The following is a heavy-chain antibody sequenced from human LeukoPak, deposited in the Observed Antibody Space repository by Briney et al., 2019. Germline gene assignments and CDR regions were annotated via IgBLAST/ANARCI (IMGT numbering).Heavy chain of an antibody. D-gene: IGHD1-26*01. CDR2: ISYGGAT. CDR1: GGSISSYY. V-gene: IGHV4-59*08. CDR3: ARHGGTLDYFDY. J-gene: IGHJ4*02. Sequence: PSETLSLTCTVSGGSISSYYWSWIRQPPGKGLEWIGYISYGGATSYNPSLKRRVTISVDSPKNRFSLRLSSLTAADTALCYCARHGGTLDYFDYWGPGSLVTVSS.